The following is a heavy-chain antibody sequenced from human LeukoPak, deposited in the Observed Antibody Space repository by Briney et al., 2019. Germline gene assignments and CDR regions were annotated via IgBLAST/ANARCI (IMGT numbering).Heavy chain of an antibody. J-gene: IGHJ3*02. CDR2: IKPDGSDK. D-gene: IGHD5-24*01. V-gene: IGHV3-7*01. CDR1: GFSFRSHW. Sequence: GGSLRLSCVGSGFSFRSHWVNGVRQSPGKGVEGVANIKPDGSDKYYVDSARGRFTVSRDNAKNSAFLQMNSLRAEDTSIYYCATISAQTFDIWGQGTLVSVSP. CDR3: ATISAQTFDI.